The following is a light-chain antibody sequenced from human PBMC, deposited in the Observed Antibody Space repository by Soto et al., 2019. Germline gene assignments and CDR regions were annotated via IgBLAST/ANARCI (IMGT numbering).Light chain of an antibody. V-gene: IGLV1-51*01. J-gene: IGLJ2*01. CDR2: DDN. CDR1: SSNIAKNY. Sequence: QSVLTQPPSVSAAPGEKVTISCSGSSSNIAKNYVSWYQQFPRTAPKLLIYDDNRRPSGIPDRFSGSKSGTSATLGITGLQTGDEAEYFCAAWDSSLSAVVFGGGTKLTVL. CDR3: AAWDSSLSAVV.